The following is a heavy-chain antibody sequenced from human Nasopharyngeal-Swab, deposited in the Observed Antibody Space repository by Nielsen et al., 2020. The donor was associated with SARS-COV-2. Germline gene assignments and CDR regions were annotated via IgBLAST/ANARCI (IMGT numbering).Heavy chain of an antibody. D-gene: IGHD3-3*01. J-gene: IGHJ6*02. CDR3: ARAGTYYDFWSGSPGGMDV. V-gene: IGHV1-8*02. Sequence: ASVKVSCKASGGTFSSYAINWVRQATGQGLEWMGWMNPNSGNTGYAQKFQGRVTMTRNTSISTAYMELSSLRSEDTAVYYCARAGTYYDFWSGSPGGMDVWGQGTTVTVSS. CDR2: MNPNSGNT. CDR1: GGTFSSYA.